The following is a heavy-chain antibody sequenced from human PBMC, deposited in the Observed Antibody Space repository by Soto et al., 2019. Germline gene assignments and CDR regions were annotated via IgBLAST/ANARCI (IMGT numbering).Heavy chain of an antibody. V-gene: IGHV5-10-1*01. J-gene: IGHJ6*02. Sequence: PGESLKIACKGSGYSFTSYWISWVRQMPGKGLEWMGRIDPSDSYTNYSPSFQGHVTISADKSISTAYLQWSSLKASDTAIYYCARLSGIADRTYYHGVDIWGQGTRVTVSS. CDR2: IDPSDSYT. D-gene: IGHD6-6*01. CDR1: GYSFTSYW. CDR3: ARLSGIADRTYYHGVDI.